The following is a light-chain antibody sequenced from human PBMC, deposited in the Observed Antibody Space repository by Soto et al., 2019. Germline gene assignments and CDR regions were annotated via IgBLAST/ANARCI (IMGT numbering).Light chain of an antibody. CDR3: AAATRLPIP. Sequence: MSMSRAAVTTWGEDNVASTFRASQGISSWLAWYPQNPGKAHKLMIYAASSLHSGVPSRFSGSGSGTDFTLTVSSLQPEDFTPYECAAATRLPIPFGQ. CDR1: QGISSW. J-gene: IGKJ5*01. CDR2: AAS. V-gene: IGKV1-12*01.